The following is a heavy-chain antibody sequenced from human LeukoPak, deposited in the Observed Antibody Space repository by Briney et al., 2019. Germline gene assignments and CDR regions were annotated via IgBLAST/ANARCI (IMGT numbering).Heavy chain of an antibody. Sequence: GGSLRLSCAASGFTFSSYAMHWVRQAPGKGLEWVAVISYDGSNKYYADSVKGRFTISRDNSKNTLYLQMNSLRAEDTAVYYCARGDYGYYGPLDYWGQGTLVTVSS. CDR2: ISYDGSNK. D-gene: IGHD3-10*01. CDR3: ARGDYGYYGPLDY. CDR1: GFTFSSYA. V-gene: IGHV3-30*04. J-gene: IGHJ4*02.